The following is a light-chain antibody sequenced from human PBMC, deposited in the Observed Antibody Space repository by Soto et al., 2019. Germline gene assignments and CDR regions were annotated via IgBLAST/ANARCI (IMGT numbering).Light chain of an antibody. CDR1: RSDIGAYNF. CDR3: PSWTTSTTMI. J-gene: IGLJ2*01. V-gene: IGLV2-14*03. CDR2: DDN. Sequence: HSALTQPASVSGSPGQSITISCTGTRSDIGAYNFVSWDRQHPGTAPKLMLYDDNIRPSGVYNRFSGSKSGNTAALTISGLQAEEEADSSCPSWTTSTTMIFGGGTKFTVL.